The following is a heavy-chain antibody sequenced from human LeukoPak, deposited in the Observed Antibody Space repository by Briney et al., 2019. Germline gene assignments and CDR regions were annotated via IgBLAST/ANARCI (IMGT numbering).Heavy chain of an antibody. CDR2: IDNSGST. CDR3: ARDAYYYDRRAFDI. V-gene: IGHV4-4*08. J-gene: IGHJ3*02. D-gene: IGHD3-22*01. Sequence: SETLSLTCTVSGGSISSDYWSWIRQPPGKGLEWIGYIDNSGSTNYNPSLKSRVTISVDTSKNQFSLKLSSVTAADTAVYYCARDAYYYDRRAFDIWGQGTMVTVSS. CDR1: GGSISSDY.